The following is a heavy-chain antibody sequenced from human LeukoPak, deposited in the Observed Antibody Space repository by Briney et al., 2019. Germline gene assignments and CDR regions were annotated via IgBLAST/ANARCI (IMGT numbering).Heavy chain of an antibody. D-gene: IGHD3-16*01. CDR2: IYYSATT. V-gene: IGHV4-59*01. J-gene: IGHJ5*01. CDR3: ARGAHGYVGWFNS. Sequence: SETLSLTCNVSGGSIRSDYWSWIRQSPGKGLEWIGYIYYSATTHYTPSLQSRVTISVDTSKNQLSLQMTSVTAADTAVYYCARGAHGYVGWFNSWGQGTLVTVSS. CDR1: GGSIRSDY.